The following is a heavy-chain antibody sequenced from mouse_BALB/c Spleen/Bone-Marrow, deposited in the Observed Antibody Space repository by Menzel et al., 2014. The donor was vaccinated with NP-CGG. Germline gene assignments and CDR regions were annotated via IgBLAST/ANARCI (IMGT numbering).Heavy chain of an antibody. CDR2: IYPGNVNT. V-gene: IGHV1S56*01. CDR1: GYTFTSYY. CDR3: ARDYGSSVFAY. J-gene: IGHJ3*01. Sequence: VHLVESGPELVKPGASVRISCKASGYTFTSYYIHWVKQRPGQGLEWIGWIYPGNVNTKYNEKFKGKATLTADKSSSTAYMQLSSLTSEDSAVYFCARDYGSSVFAYWGQGTLVTVSA. D-gene: IGHD1-1*01.